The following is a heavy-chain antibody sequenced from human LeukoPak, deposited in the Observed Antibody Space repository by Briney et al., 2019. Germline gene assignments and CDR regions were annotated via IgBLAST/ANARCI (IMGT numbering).Heavy chain of an antibody. D-gene: IGHD1-26*01. CDR1: GFTFSSYS. CDR3: ARDKGGVGAVY. J-gene: IGHJ4*02. V-gene: IGHV3-48*04. CDR2: ISSSSSTI. Sequence: GGSLRLSCAASGFTFSSYSMNWVRQAPGKGLEWVSYISSSSSTIYYADSVKGRFTISRDNAKNSLYLQMNSLRAEDTAVYYCARDKGGVGAVYWGQGTLVTVSS.